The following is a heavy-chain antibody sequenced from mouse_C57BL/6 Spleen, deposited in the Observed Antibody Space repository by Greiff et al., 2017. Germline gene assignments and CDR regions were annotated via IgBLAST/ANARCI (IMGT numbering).Heavy chain of an antibody. CDR2: INPSTGGT. V-gene: IGHV1-42*01. D-gene: IGHD3-3*01. CDR3: ARRGAPGTVDY. Sequence: VQLKESGPELVKPGASVKISCKASGYSFTGYYMNWVKQSPEKSLEWIGEINPSTGGTTYNQKFKAKATLTVDKSSSTAYMQLKSLTSEDSAVYYCARRGAPGTVDYWGQGTTLTVSS. J-gene: IGHJ2*01. CDR1: GYSFTGYY.